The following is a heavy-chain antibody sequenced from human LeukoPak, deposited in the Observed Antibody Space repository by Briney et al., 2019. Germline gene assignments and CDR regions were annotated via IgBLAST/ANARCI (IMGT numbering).Heavy chain of an antibody. V-gene: IGHV4-4*02. CDR1: GGSILTTDW. Sequence: KPSETLSLTCAVSGGSILTTDWWSWVRQPPGKGLEWIGEVHLSGASNYNPSLKSRVSMSIDKSRNQLSLELTSVTAADTAIYYCARESGAFSPFGFWGQGTLVTVSS. CDR3: ARESGAFSPFGF. J-gene: IGHJ4*02. CDR2: VHLSGAS. D-gene: IGHD1-26*01.